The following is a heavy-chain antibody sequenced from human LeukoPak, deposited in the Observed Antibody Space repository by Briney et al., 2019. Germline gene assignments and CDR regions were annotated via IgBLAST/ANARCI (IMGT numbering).Heavy chain of an antibody. Sequence: SETLSLTCAVYGGSFSSYYWSWIRQPPGKGLEWIGYIYYSGSTNYNPSLKSRVTISVDTSKNQFSLKLSSVTAADTAVYYCARCVAGSGWLGAFDIWGQGTMVTVSS. J-gene: IGHJ3*02. V-gene: IGHV4-59*01. D-gene: IGHD6-19*01. CDR2: IYYSGST. CDR3: ARCVAGSGWLGAFDI. CDR1: GGSFSSYY.